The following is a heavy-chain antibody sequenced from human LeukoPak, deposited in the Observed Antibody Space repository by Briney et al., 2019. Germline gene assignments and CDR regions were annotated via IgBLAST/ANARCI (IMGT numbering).Heavy chain of an antibody. V-gene: IGHV4-34*01. J-gene: IGHJ4*02. CDR1: GGSFSGYY. Sequence: SETLSLXCAVNGGSFSGYYWSWTRQPPGKGLEWIAEIKHIGSTNYNPSLKSRVTTSVDTSMKQFSLKLSSVTAADTAVYYCGYSLIRGVIRDWGQRALVTVSS. CDR3: GYSLIRGVIRD. D-gene: IGHD3-10*01. CDR2: IKHIGST.